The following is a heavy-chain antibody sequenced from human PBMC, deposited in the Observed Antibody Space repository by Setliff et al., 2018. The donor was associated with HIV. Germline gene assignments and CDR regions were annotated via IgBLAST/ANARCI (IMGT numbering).Heavy chain of an antibody. V-gene: IGHV3-53*01. Sequence: GGSLRLSCAASGFSVSSNYMSWVRQAPGGGLEWVSILDAAGNTYYADSVMGRFTISRDYSKNTLYLQMHSLRAEDTAMYYCARDTAGFDPWGQGTLVTVSS. CDR3: ARDTAGFDP. D-gene: IGHD2-21*02. CDR1: GFSVSSNY. CDR2: LDAAGNT. J-gene: IGHJ5*02.